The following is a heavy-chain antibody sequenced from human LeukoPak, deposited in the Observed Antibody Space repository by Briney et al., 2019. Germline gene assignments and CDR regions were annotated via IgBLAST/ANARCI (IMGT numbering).Heavy chain of an antibody. Sequence: GGSLRLSCAASGFTFSDYYMTWIRQAPGKGLEWVSYISSSGSTIYYADSVKGRFTISRDNAKNSLYLQMTSLRAEDTAVYYCARSYCSSTSCRPHFDYWGQGTLVTVSS. V-gene: IGHV3-11*04. D-gene: IGHD2-2*01. J-gene: IGHJ4*02. CDR1: GFTFSDYY. CDR2: ISSSGSTI. CDR3: ARSYCSSTSCRPHFDY.